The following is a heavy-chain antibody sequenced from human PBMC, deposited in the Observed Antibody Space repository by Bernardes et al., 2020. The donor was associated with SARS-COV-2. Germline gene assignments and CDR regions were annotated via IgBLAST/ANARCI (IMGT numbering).Heavy chain of an antibody. CDR1: GFTFDDYA. D-gene: IGHD1-26*01. V-gene: IGHV3-9*01. CDR2: VSWNSGSI. Sequence: GGSLRLSCAASGFTFDDYAMHWVRQAPGKGLEWVSGVSWNSGSIGYADSVKGRFTISRDNAKNSLYLQMNSLRAEDTALYYCAKDRQILGVRATLIDFWGQGTLVTVSS. J-gene: IGHJ4*02. CDR3: AKDRQILGVRATLIDF.